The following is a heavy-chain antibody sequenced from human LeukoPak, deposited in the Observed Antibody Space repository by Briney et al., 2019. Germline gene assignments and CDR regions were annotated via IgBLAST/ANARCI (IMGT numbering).Heavy chain of an antibody. CDR1: GGSISSSSYY. Sequence: PSETLSLTCTVSGGSISSSSYYWGWIRQPPGKGLEWIGSIYYSGSTYYNPSLKSRVTISVDTSKNQFSLKLSSVTAADTAVYYCAREVRYSSGNNWFDPWGQGTLVTVSS. CDR2: IYYSGST. D-gene: IGHD6-19*01. V-gene: IGHV4-39*07. J-gene: IGHJ5*02. CDR3: AREVRYSSGNNWFDP.